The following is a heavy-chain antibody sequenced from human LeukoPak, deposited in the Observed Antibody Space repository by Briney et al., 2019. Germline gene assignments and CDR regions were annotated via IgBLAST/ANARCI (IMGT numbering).Heavy chain of an antibody. CDR2: ISYSGDGT. V-gene: IGHV3-23*01. J-gene: IGHJ5*02. CDR3: AKGDTPDNSYNYFAP. CDR1: GFIISGYA. Sequence: TGGSLRLSCAASGFIISGYAMSWVRQAPGKGLEWVSSISYSGDGTKYADSVKGRCTISREDSKNTLYLQMNSLRAEGTPVYYCAKGDTPDNSYNYFAPWGQGTLVTVSS. D-gene: IGHD1-1*01.